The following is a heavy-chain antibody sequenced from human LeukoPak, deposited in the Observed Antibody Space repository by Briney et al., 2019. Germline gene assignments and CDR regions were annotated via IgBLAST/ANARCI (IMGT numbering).Heavy chain of an antibody. Sequence: GGSLRLSCAASGFTFSSYGMSWVRQAPGKGLEWVSAISGSGGSTYYADSVKGRFTISRDYSKNTLYLQMNSLRAEDTAVYYCARAVQGDYAWFDPWGQGTLVTVSS. CDR2: ISGSGGST. J-gene: IGHJ5*02. V-gene: IGHV3-23*01. D-gene: IGHD4-17*01. CDR3: ARAVQGDYAWFDP. CDR1: GFTFSSYG.